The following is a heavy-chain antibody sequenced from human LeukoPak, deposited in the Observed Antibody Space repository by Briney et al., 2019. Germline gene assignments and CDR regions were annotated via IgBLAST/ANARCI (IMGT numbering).Heavy chain of an antibody. Sequence: PSETLSLTCTVSGGSITSSSYYWGWIRQPPGKGLEWIGTIYYSGSTYYNPSLRSRVTISADTSKNQFSLKLSSVTAADTAVYYCARRYQLLSGRGSDDWFDPWGQGTLVTVSS. V-gene: IGHV4-39*01. CDR2: IYYSGST. D-gene: IGHD2-2*01. CDR3: ARRYQLLSGRGSDDWFDP. J-gene: IGHJ5*02. CDR1: GGSITSSSYY.